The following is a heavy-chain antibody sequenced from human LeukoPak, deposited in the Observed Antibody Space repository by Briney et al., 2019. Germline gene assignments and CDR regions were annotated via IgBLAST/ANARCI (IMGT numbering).Heavy chain of an antibody. CDR2: IYTSGST. V-gene: IGHV4-61*02. CDR3: ARLTGGHAFDI. Sequence: PSETLSLTCTVSGGSISSSSYYWGWIRQPAGKGLEWIGRIYTSGSTNYNPSLKCRVTMSLDTSKNQFSLKLSSVTAADTAVYYCARLTGGHAFDIWGQGTMVTVSS. J-gene: IGHJ3*02. D-gene: IGHD7-27*01. CDR1: GGSISSSSYY.